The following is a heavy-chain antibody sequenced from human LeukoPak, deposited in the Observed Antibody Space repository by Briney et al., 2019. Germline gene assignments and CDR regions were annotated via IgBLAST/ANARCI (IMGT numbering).Heavy chain of an antibody. Sequence: GGSLRLSYAASGFTFSSYSMNWVRQAPGKGLEWVSSISSSSSYIYYADSVRGRFTISRDNAKNSLYLQMNSLRAEDTAVYYCARTKYEDAFDIWGQGTMVTVSS. J-gene: IGHJ3*02. CDR3: ARTKYEDAFDI. D-gene: IGHD2-8*01. CDR1: GFTFSSYS. CDR2: ISSSSSYI. V-gene: IGHV3-21*01.